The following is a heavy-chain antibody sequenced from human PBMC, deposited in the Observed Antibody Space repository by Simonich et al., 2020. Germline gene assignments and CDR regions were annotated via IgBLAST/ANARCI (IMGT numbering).Heavy chain of an antibody. CDR3: VRPDSGYDYFDY. V-gene: IGHV5-51*03. CDR2: SYPGDSDT. CDR1: GYSFTSYW. Sequence: EVLLVQSGAEVKKPGESLKISFKGSGYSFTSYWIGWVRQITGKGLGWRGISYPGDSDTRASPSFQGKVHISADKSISTAYLQWSSLKASDTAMYYCVRPDSGYDYFDYWGQGTLVTVSS. J-gene: IGHJ4*02. D-gene: IGHD5-12*01.